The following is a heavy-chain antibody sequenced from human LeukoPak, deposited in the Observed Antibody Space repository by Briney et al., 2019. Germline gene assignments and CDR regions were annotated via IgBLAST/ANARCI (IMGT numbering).Heavy chain of an antibody. D-gene: IGHD5/OR15-5a*01. CDR3: ARLNLGVSSGYYYMDV. J-gene: IGHJ6*03. V-gene: IGHV5-51*01. Sequence: GESLNISCMGSGYSFTIYLIGWVRQMPGKGLEWMWIIYPGDSDTRYSSSFQGQVTNSADKSISTAYLQWSSLKASDTAMYYCARLNLGVSSGYYYMDVWGKGTTVTISS. CDR2: IYPGDSDT. CDR1: GYSFTIYL.